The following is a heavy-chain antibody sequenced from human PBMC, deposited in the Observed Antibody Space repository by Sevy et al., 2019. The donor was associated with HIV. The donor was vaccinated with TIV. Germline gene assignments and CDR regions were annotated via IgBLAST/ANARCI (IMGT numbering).Heavy chain of an antibody. J-gene: IGHJ6*02. D-gene: IGHD3-22*01. CDR1: GFTLSSYG. CDR2: ISYDGSNK. CDR3: AKAKGRGYYDSSGYYHYYYYYGMDV. Sequence: GGSLRLSCAASGFTLSSYGMHWVRQAPGKGLEWVAVISYDGSNKYYADSVKGRFTISRDNSKNTLYLQMNSLRAEDTAVYYCAKAKGRGYYDSSGYYHYYYYYGMDVWGQGTTVNVSS. V-gene: IGHV3-30*18.